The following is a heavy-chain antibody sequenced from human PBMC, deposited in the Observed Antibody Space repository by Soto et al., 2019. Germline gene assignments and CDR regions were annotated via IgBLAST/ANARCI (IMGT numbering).Heavy chain of an antibody. CDR3: ARDVTYYYASSGHYYYYGMDV. J-gene: IGHJ6*02. Sequence: QVQLVESGGGVVQPGRSLRLSCAASGFTFSSYGMHWVRQAPGKGLEWVAVIWYDGSNKYYADSVKGRFTISRDNSKNTLYLQMNSLRAEDTAVYYCARDVTYYYASSGHYYYYGMDVWGQGTTVTVSS. CDR1: GFTFSSYG. D-gene: IGHD3-22*01. CDR2: IWYDGSNK. V-gene: IGHV3-33*01.